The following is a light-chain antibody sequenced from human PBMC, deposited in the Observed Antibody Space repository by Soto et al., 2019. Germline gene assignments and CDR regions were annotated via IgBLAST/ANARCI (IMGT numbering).Light chain of an antibody. Sequence: QSALTQPASVSGSPGQSITIFCTGTRSDVGAYKFVSWYRHHPGRAPQVMIYEVTNRPSGVSSRFSGSKSGNTASLTISGLQPEDEGDYYCSSYSSTSPPWVFGGGTKLTVL. J-gene: IGLJ3*02. CDR1: RSDVGAYKF. CDR2: EVT. V-gene: IGLV2-14*01. CDR3: SSYSSTSPPWV.